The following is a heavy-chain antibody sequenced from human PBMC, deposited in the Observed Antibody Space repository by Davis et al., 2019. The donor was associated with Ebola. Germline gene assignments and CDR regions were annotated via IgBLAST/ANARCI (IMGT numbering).Heavy chain of an antibody. J-gene: IGHJ4*02. Sequence: PGGSLRLSCAASGFTFSRFAMTWVRQAPGKGLEWVSTIGGSGASTYCPDSVKGRFTISRDNSKNTLYLQMNSLRAEDTAVYYCAKGPKGGSLDYWGQGTLVTVSS. V-gene: IGHV3-23*01. CDR2: IGGSGAST. CDR3: AKGPKGGSLDY. D-gene: IGHD1-26*01. CDR1: GFTFSRFA.